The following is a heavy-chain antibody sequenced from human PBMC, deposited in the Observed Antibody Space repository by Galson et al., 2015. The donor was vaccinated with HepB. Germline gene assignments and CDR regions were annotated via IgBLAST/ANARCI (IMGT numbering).Heavy chain of an antibody. CDR3: VRGGFYYYDSSGYGESYYYGLDV. D-gene: IGHD3-22*01. J-gene: IGHJ6*02. V-gene: IGHV4-34*01. CDR2: INHSGST. CDR1: GGSFSGYY. Sequence: LSLTCAVYGGSFSGYYWSWIRQPPGKGLEWIGEINHSGSTNYNPSLKSRVTISVDTSKNQFSLKLSSVTAADTAVYYCVRGGFYYYDSSGYGESYYYGLDVWGQGTTVTVSS.